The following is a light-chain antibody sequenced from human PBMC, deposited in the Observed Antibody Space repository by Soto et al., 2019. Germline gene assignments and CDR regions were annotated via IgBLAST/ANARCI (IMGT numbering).Light chain of an antibody. V-gene: IGLV2-14*01. CDR2: EVS. Sequence: QSPLTQPASVSGSPGQSITISCTGTISDVGGYNYVSWYQQQSGKAPKLMIHEVSNRPSGVSSRFSGSKSGNTASLTISGLQAEDEADYYCRSYTSSRAYVFGIGTKVTVL. J-gene: IGLJ1*01. CDR3: RSYTSSRAYV. CDR1: ISDVGGYNY.